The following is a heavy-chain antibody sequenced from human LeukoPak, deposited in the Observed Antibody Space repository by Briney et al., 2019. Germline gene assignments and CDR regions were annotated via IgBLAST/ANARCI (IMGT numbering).Heavy chain of an antibody. J-gene: IGHJ4*02. CDR1: GGSITSGGYS. D-gene: IGHD3-22*01. CDR2: IYESGTT. CDR3: ARINHYDSRGSDY. Sequence: PSETLSLTCTVIGGSITSGGYSWSWIRQPPGTGLEWIGYIYESGTTYYNPSLKSRVTISLDGSNNLFSLRLRSVTAADTAVYYCARINHYDSRGSDYWGQGTLVTVSS. V-gene: IGHV4-30-2*01.